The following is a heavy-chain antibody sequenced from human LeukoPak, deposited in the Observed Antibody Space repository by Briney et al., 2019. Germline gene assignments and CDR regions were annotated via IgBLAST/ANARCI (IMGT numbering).Heavy chain of an antibody. CDR2: IKSDEITT. D-gene: IGHD3/OR15-3a*01. J-gene: IGHJ4*02. Sequence: GGSLRLSCAASGFTFSSYCWMQWVRQAPGKGLVWVSRIKSDEITTNYADSVKGRFTISRDNAKNTLYLQMNSLRAEDTAVYYCARGAWTAYYFDYWGQGTLVTVSS. V-gene: IGHV3-74*01. CDR3: ARGAWTAYYFDY. CDR1: GFTFSSYCW.